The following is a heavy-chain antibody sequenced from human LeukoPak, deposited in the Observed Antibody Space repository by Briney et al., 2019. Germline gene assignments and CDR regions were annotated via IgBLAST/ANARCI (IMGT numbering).Heavy chain of an antibody. CDR3: ARGNRDSSGFYYYYGMDV. CDR1: GFTFDDYA. V-gene: IGHV3-9*01. Sequence: GGSLRLSCAASGFTFDDYAMFWVRQAPGMGLEWVSGISWDSYNIGYAASVKGRFTISRDNAKNSLYLQMNSLRGEDTAFYYCARGNRDSSGFYYYYGMDVWGQGTTVTVSS. D-gene: IGHD6-19*01. CDR2: ISWDSYNI. J-gene: IGHJ6*02.